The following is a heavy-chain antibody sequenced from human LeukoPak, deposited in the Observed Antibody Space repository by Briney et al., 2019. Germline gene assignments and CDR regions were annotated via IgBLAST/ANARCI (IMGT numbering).Heavy chain of an antibody. D-gene: IGHD5-24*01. CDR3: ARMTRGGWLPIPRACPFDY. V-gene: IGHV3-33*01. CDR1: GFTFSSCG. CDR2: IWYDGSNK. J-gene: IGHJ4*02. Sequence: GGSLRLSCAASGFTFSSCGMHWVRQAPGKGLEWVAVIWYDGSNKYYADSVKGRFTISRDNSKNTLYLQMNSLRAEDTAVYYCARMTRGGWLPIPRACPFDYWGQGTLVTVSS.